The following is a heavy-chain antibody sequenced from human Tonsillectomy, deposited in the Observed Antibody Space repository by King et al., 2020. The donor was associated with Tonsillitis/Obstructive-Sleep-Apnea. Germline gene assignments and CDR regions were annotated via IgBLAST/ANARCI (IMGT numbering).Heavy chain of an antibody. Sequence: QLVQSGAEVKRPGASVKVSCKASGYTFTTYYIHWVRQAPGQGLEWMGFIDPSGGSTDFAQKFQDRVTMTRDTSTSTVYMELSSLRSEDTAVYYCARTYCYGSSGYYYGGQGTLVSVSS. CDR3: ARTYCYGSSGYYY. CDR1: GYTFTTYY. J-gene: IGHJ4*02. CDR2: IDPSGGST. V-gene: IGHV1-46*01. D-gene: IGHD3-22*01.